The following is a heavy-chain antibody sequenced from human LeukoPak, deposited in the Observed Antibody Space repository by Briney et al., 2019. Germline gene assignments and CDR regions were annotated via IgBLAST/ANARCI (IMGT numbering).Heavy chain of an antibody. J-gene: IGHJ4*02. CDR1: GYTFTGYD. CDR2: MNPNTGNT. CDR3: ARGAPGSHCSGGSCPYFDY. D-gene: IGHD2-15*01. V-gene: IGHV1-8*01. Sequence: ASVKVSCKASGYTFTGYDINWVRQAPGQGLEWMGWMNPNTGNTGYARKFRGRVTMTRNTSISTASMELSSLTSEDTAVYYCARGAPGSHCSGGSCPYFDYWGQGTLVSVSS.